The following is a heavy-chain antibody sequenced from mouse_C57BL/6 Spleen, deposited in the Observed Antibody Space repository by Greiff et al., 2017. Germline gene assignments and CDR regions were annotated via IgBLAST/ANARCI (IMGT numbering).Heavy chain of an antibody. V-gene: IGHV1-66*01. CDR3: ARSGYSNGVYYYAMDY. Sequence: QVHVKQSGPELVKPGASVKISCKASGYSFTSYYIHWVKQRPGQGLEWIGWFYPGSGNTKYNEKFKGKATLTADTSSSTAYMQLSSLTSEDSAVYYCARSGYSNGVYYYAMDYWGQGTSVTVSS. J-gene: IGHJ4*01. CDR2: FYPGSGNT. D-gene: IGHD2-5*01. CDR1: GYSFTSYY.